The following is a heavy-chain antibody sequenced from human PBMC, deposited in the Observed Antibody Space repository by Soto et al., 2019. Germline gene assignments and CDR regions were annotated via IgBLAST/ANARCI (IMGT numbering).Heavy chain of an antibody. CDR3: ARHGNTYYDFWSGSHEGPNWFDP. D-gene: IGHD3-3*01. V-gene: IGHV4-59*08. CDR2: IYYSGST. J-gene: IGHJ5*02. CDR1: GGSISSYY. Sequence: SETLCLTCTVSGGSISSYYWSWIRQPPGKGLEWIGYIYYSGSTNYNPSLKSRVTISVDTSKNQFSLKLSSVTAADAAVYYCARHGNTYYDFWSGSHEGPNWFDPWGQGTLVTVSS.